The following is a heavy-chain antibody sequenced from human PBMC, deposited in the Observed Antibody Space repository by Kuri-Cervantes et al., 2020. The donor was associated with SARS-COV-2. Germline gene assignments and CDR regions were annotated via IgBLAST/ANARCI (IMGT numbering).Heavy chain of an antibody. Sequence: ESLKISCAVYGGSFSGFYWSWIRQAPGKGLEWIGEIDHSGSANYSPSLKSRVTISVDTSKNQFSLRLSSVTAADTGVYYCARGVPGFWGPGTLVTVSS. CDR3: ARGVPGF. V-gene: IGHV4-34*01. CDR1: GGSFSGFY. J-gene: IGHJ4*02. CDR2: IDHSGSA.